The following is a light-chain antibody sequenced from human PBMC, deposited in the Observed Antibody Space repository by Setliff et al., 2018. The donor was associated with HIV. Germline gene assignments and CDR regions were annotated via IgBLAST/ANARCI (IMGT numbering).Light chain of an antibody. J-gene: IGLJ1*01. CDR1: NIGSKS. CDR2: DNS. CDR3: QVWDSSSDHHV. V-gene: IGLV3-21*03. Sequence: SYALIQPPSASVAPGKTARITCGVNNIGSKSVHWYQQKPGQAPVLVVYDNSDRPSGIPERFSGSNSGNTATLTISRVEAGDEADYYCQVWDSSSDHHVFGTGTKATVL.